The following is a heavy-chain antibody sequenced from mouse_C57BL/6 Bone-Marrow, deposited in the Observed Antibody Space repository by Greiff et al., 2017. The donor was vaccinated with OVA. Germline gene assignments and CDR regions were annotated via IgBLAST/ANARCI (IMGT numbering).Heavy chain of an antibody. J-gene: IGHJ2*01. Sequence: VQLQQSGAELVRPGASVKLSCTASGFNIKDDYMHWVKQRPEQGLEWIGWIDPENGDTEYASKFQGKATITADTSSNTAYLQLSSLTSEDTPVYYCTPGLPDYWGQGTTLTVSS. CDR3: TPGLPDY. CDR2: IDPENGDT. V-gene: IGHV14-4*01. CDR1: GFNIKDDY. D-gene: IGHD2-4*01.